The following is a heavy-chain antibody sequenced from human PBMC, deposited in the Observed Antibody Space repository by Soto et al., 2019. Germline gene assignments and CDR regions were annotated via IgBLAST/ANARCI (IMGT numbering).Heavy chain of an antibody. J-gene: IGHJ5*02. CDR3: ARDGLANSITMIVVVTNWFDP. V-gene: IGHV1-8*01. Sequence: VASVKVSCKATGYAFTSDDINWVRQATRQGLEWMGWMNPNSGNTGYAQKFQGRVTMTRNTSISTAYMELSSLRSEDTAVYYCARDGLANSITMIVVVTNWFDPWGQGTLVTVSS. CDR2: MNPNSGNT. CDR1: GYAFTSDD. D-gene: IGHD3-22*01.